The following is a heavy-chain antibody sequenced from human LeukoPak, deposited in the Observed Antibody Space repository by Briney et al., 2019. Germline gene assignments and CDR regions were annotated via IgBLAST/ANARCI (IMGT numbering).Heavy chain of an antibody. J-gene: IGHJ4*02. CDR3: VRDLGGRSGH. CDR2: INEDGSTT. V-gene: IGHV3-74*01. D-gene: IGHD1-26*01. Sequence: QPGGSLRLSCAASGFTFSSNWMHWVRQAPGKGLVWVLRINEDGSTTNYADSVKGRSTIFRDNAKNTLYLQMNSLRAEDTAVYYCVRDLGGRSGHWGQGTLVTVSS. CDR1: GFTFSSNW.